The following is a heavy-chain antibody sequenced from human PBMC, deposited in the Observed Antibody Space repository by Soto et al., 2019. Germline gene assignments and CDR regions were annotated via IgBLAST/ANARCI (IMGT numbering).Heavy chain of an antibody. J-gene: IGHJ4*02. Sequence: GGSLRLSYTSSGFNFSSYAMSWVRPAPGKRPEPASAISGSGGSTYYADSVKGRFTISRDNSKRTLYLEQSSLRAEETAVYYCAKDFFPWFRLSGVATIYWGQGTLVRVSS. D-gene: IGHD5-12*01. CDR2: ISGSGGST. CDR1: GFNFSSYA. V-gene: IGHV3-23*01. CDR3: AKDFFPWFRLSGVATIY.